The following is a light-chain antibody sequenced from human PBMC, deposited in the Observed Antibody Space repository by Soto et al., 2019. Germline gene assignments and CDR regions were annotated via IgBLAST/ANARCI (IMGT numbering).Light chain of an antibody. Sequence: EIVFTQSPGTLSLSPGERATLSCRASQSVSSSYLAWYQQKPGQAPRLLIYGASSRATGIPDRFSGSGSGTDFTLTISRLEPEDFAVYYCQQYGKTFGQGTKVAIK. CDR2: GAS. V-gene: IGKV3-20*01. CDR1: QSVSSSY. CDR3: QQYGKT. J-gene: IGKJ1*01.